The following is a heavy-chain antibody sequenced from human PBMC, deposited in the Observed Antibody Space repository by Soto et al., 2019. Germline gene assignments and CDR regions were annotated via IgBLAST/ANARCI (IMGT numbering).Heavy chain of an antibody. CDR3: ARHVRGAVTMNWFDP. CDR1: GDSIISSNFY. J-gene: IGHJ5*02. Sequence: QLQESGPGLVKPSETLSLTCTVSGDSIISSNFYWGWIRQPPGKGLEWIGSVEYGRSTYDNPSLKRRVTLSADTSKNQFSLKLTSVTAADAAIYYCARHVRGAVTMNWFDPWGHGTLVTVSS. D-gene: IGHD3-10*02. CDR2: VEYGRST. V-gene: IGHV4-39*01.